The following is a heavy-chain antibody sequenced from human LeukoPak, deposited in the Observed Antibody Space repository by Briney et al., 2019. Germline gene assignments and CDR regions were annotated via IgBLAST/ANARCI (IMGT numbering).Heavy chain of an antibody. CDR3: ARTRGSGYSYGFGASINWFDP. Sequence: GSLRLSCAASGFTFSSYSMNWVRQAPGKGLEWIGEINHSGSTNYNPSLKSRVTISVDTSKNQFSLKLSSVTAADTAVYYCARTRGSGYSYGFGASINWFDPWGQGTLVTVSS. D-gene: IGHD5-18*01. CDR2: INHSGST. J-gene: IGHJ5*02. V-gene: IGHV4-34*01. CDR1: GFTFSSYS.